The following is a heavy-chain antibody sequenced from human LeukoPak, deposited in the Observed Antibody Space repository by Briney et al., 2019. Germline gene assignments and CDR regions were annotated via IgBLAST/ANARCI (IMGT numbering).Heavy chain of an antibody. Sequence: VSVKVSCKASGYTFTSYGISWVRQAPGQGLEWMGWISAYNGNTNYAQKLQGRVTMTTDTSTSTAYMELRSLRSDDTAVYYCARALRGYSGSSFDYWGQGTLVTVSS. V-gene: IGHV1-18*01. CDR2: ISAYNGNT. D-gene: IGHD1-26*01. CDR3: ARALRGYSGSSFDY. CDR1: GYTFTSYG. J-gene: IGHJ4*02.